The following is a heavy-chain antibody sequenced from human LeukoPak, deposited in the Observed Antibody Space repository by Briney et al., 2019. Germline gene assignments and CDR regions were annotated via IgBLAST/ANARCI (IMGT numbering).Heavy chain of an antibody. CDR3: ARDLGSSSPRANWFDP. CDR1: GGSISSGSYY. Sequence: SETLSLTCTVSGGSISSGSYYWSWIRQPAGKGLEWIGRIYTSGSTNYNPSLKSRVTISVDTSKNQFSLKLSSVTAADTAVYYCARDLGSSSPRANWFDPWGQGTLVTVSS. J-gene: IGHJ5*02. D-gene: IGHD6-6*01. V-gene: IGHV4-61*02. CDR2: IYTSGST.